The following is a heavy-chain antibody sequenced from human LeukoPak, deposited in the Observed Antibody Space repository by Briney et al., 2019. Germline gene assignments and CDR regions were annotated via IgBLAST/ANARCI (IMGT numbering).Heavy chain of an antibody. D-gene: IGHD7-27*01. V-gene: IGHV3-48*02. Sequence: GGSLRLSCAASGFTSSSHSMNWVRQAPGKGLEWISYIRSSSSSIFYADSVKGRFTISTDNARNSLYLQMNSLRDEDTAVYYCARDLNWGFDYWGQGILVTVSS. CDR3: ARDLNWGFDY. J-gene: IGHJ4*02. CDR1: GFTSSSHS. CDR2: IRSSSSSI.